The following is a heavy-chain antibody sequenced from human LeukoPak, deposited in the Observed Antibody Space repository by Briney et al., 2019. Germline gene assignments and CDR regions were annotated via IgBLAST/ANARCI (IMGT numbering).Heavy chain of an antibody. D-gene: IGHD5-12*01. Sequence: GGSLRLSCAASGFTFSSYDMHWVRQAPGKGLEWVTFIRYDGSTKYYGDSVKGRFTISRDNPKNTLYLQMNSLRAEDTAVYYCKSGIVATIGDYWGQGTLVTASS. V-gene: IGHV3-30*02. CDR2: IRYDGSTK. CDR3: KSGIVATIGDY. CDR1: GFTFSSYD. J-gene: IGHJ4*02.